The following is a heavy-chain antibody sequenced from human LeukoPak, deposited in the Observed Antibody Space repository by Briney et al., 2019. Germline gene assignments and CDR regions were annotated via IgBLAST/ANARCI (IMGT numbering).Heavy chain of an antibody. J-gene: IGHJ4*02. CDR2: IYHSGST. D-gene: IGHD4-17*01. CDR1: GYSISSGYY. V-gene: IGHV4-38-2*02. CDR3: ASGRDYGDSQWFFFDY. Sequence: SETLSLTCTVSGYSISSGYYWGWIRQPPGKGLEWIGSIYHSGSTYYNPSLKSRVTISVDTSKNQFSLKLSSVTAADTAVYYCASGRDYGDSQWFFFDYWGQGTLVTVSS.